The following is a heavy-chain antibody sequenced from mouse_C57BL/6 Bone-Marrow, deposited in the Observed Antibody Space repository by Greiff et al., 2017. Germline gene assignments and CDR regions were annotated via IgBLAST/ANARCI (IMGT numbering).Heavy chain of an antibody. CDR3: ARYGGLWHWYFDV. CDR1: GYTFTSYG. Sequence: VQLQQSGAELARPGASVKLSCKASGYTFTSYGISWVKQRTGQGLEWIGEIYPRSGNTYYNEKFKGKATLTADKSSSTAYMELRSLTSEDSAVYFCARYGGLWHWYFDVGGTGTTVTVSS. V-gene: IGHV1-81*01. CDR2: IYPRSGNT. J-gene: IGHJ1*03. D-gene: IGHD1-1*02.